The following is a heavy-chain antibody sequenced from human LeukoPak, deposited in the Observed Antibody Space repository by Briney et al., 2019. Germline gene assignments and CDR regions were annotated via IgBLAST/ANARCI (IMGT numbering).Heavy chain of an antibody. D-gene: IGHD3-22*01. CDR3: ARDPVSLIVVIIRYFDF. J-gene: IGHJ4*02. V-gene: IGHV4-39*07. CDR2: VDYSGST. Sequence: PSETLSLTCTVSGDSITSSSYYWGWIRQPPGKGLEWIGSVDYSGSTYYNPSLKSRVTISVDTSKNQFSLKLSSVTAADTAVYYCARDPVSLIVVIIRYFDFWGQGSLVTVSS. CDR1: GDSITSSSYY.